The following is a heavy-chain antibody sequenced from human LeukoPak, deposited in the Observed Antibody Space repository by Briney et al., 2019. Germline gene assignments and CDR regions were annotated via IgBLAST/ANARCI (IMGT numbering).Heavy chain of an antibody. V-gene: IGHV3-74*01. CDR3: ARTPYCSSTTCEEFDY. Sequence: GGSLRLSCAASGFTFSSYWMHWVRQAPGKGLVWVSRINSDGITTNYADSVKGRFTISRDNAKNTLYLQMNSLRADDTAVYYCARTPYCSSTTCEEFDYWGQGNLVTVSS. CDR2: INSDGITT. D-gene: IGHD2-2*01. J-gene: IGHJ4*02. CDR1: GFTFSSYW.